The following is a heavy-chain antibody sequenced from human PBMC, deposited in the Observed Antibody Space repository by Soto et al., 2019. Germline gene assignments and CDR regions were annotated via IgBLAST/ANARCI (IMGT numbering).Heavy chain of an antibody. CDR2: ISHNTKNT. CDR3: ATDPDEDQLNPGGSFDS. D-gene: IGHD1-1*01. Sequence: GGSLRLSCAASGFTFSGHAMHWVRQAPGKGLEWLATISHNTKNTYYADSMKGRFSTSRDNPKNTLYLQINSLRADDTAVYYCATDPDEDQLNPGGSFDSWGQGTLVTVSS. V-gene: IGHV3-30*04. J-gene: IGHJ4*02. CDR1: GFTFSGHA.